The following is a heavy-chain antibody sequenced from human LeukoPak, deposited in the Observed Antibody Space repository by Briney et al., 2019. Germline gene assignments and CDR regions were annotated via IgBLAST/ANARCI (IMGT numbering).Heavy chain of an antibody. D-gene: IGHD2-15*01. J-gene: IGHJ4*02. V-gene: IGHV4-34*01. CDR2: INHSGST. Sequence: PSETLSLTCAVYGGSFSGYYWSWIRQPPGKGLEWIGEINHSGSTNYNPSLKSRATISVDTSKNQFSLKLSSVTAADTAVYYCARANCSGGSCYSGRGEIFDYWGQGTLVTVSS. CDR1: GGSFSGYY. CDR3: ARANCSGGSCYSGRGEIFDY.